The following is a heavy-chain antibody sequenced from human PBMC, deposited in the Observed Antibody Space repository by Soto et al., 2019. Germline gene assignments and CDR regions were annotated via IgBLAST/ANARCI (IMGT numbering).Heavy chain of an antibody. J-gene: IGHJ6*02. CDR2: IGGSGTGGRT. V-gene: IGHV3-23*01. CDR3: AKSPGVLDGYSVDYYGIDV. D-gene: IGHD4-4*01. CDR1: GLTFSTYA. Sequence: EVHLLESGGDLVQPGGSLRLSCTASGLTFSTYAMSWVRQAPGKGLEWVSAIGGSGTGGRTYYADSVKGRFTFSRDNAKSTVYLQMNSLRPDDTAVSCCAKSPGVLDGYSVDYYGIDVWGQGTTVTVSS.